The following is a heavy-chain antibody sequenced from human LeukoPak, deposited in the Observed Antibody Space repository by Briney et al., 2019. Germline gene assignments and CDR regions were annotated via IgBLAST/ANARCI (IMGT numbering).Heavy chain of an antibody. D-gene: IGHD5-18*01. V-gene: IGHV3-7*01. CDR3: ARADRGYSYGSIDY. CDR1: GFTFSSYW. CDR2: IKQDGSEK. Sequence: SGGSLRLSCAASGFTFSSYWTSWVRQAPGKGLEWVANIKQDGSEKYYVDSVKGRFTISRDNAKNSLYLQMNSLRAEDTAVYYCARADRGYSYGSIDYWGQGTLVTVSS. J-gene: IGHJ4*02.